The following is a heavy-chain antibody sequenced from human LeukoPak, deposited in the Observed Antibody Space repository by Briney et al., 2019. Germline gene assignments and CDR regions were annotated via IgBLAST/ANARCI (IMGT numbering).Heavy chain of an antibody. J-gene: IGHJ4*02. CDR2: ISASGYST. D-gene: IGHD3-22*01. CDR3: GKDPDYDSSGYSDY. CDR1: GFTLSSYS. V-gene: IGHV3-23*01. Sequence: PGGSLRLSCAASGFTLSSYSMSWVRQAPGKGLEWVSVISASGYSTYYADSVKGRFTISRDNSKNTLYLQMNTLRAEDTAVYYCGKDPDYDSSGYSDYWGQGTLVTVFS.